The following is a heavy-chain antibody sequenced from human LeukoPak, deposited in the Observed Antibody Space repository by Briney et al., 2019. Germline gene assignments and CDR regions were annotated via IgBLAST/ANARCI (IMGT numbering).Heavy chain of an antibody. D-gene: IGHD4-23*01. CDR2: IRSSGDTT. CDR3: AKVAWLGTVACYYFDS. CDR1: GFTFNNHA. V-gene: IGHV3-23*01. J-gene: IGHJ4*02. Sequence: GGSLRLSCAASGFTFNNHAMSWVRQAPGKGLEWISAIRSSGDTTYYADSVKGRFTISRADSKNMVYLQMNSLRADGTAFYYGAKVAWLGTVACYYFDSWGQGTQVTVSS.